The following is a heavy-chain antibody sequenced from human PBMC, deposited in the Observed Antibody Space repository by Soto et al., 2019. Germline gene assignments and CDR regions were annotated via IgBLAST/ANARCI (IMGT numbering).Heavy chain of an antibody. CDR2: MNPNSGNT. CDR1: GYTFTSYD. V-gene: IGHV1-8*01. J-gene: IGHJ3*02. CDR3: ARGRLHQIGAFDI. Sequence: ASVKVSCKASGYTFTSYDINWVRQAAGQGLEWMGWMNPNSGNTGYAQKFQGRVTMTRNTSISAAYMELSSLRSEDTAVYYCARGRLHQIGAFDIGDQGTMVTVSS. D-gene: IGHD2-21*01.